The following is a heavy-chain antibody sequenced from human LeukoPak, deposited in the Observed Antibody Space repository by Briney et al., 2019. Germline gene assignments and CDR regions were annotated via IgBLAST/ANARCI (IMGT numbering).Heavy chain of an antibody. CDR3: ARDRAANYDILTGPLDY. CDR2: ISAYNGNT. J-gene: IGHJ4*02. CDR1: GYTFTSYG. Sequence: ASVKVSCKASGYTFTSYGISWVRQAPGQGLEWMGWISAYNGNTNYAQKLQGRVTMTTDTSTSTAYMELRSLRSDDTAVYYCARDRAANYDILTGPLDYWGQGTLVTVSS. D-gene: IGHD3-9*01. V-gene: IGHV1-18*01.